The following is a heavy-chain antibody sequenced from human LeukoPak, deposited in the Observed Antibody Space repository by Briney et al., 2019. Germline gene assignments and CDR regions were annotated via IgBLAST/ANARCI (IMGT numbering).Heavy chain of an antibody. D-gene: IGHD4-17*01. CDR2: IYYSGST. Sequence: SETLSLTCTVSGGSISSYYWSWIRQPPGKGLEWIGYIYYSGSTNYNPSLKSRVTISVDTSKNQFSLMLSSVTAADTAVYYCARENLAGYDYGDPGAFDIWGQGTMVTVSS. CDR1: GGSISSYY. J-gene: IGHJ3*02. V-gene: IGHV4-59*01. CDR3: ARENLAGYDYGDPGAFDI.